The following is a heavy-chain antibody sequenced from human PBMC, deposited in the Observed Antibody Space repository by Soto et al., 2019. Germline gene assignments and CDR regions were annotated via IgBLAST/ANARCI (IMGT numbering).Heavy chain of an antibody. V-gene: IGHV1-18*04. CDR1: GYTFTSYG. Sequence: ASVKVSCKASGYTFTSYGISWVRQAPGQGLEWMGWISAYNGNTNYAQKLQGRVTMTTDTSTSTAYMELRSLRSDDTAVYYCARVFFHRYSYLLDSWGQETLFTVSS. D-gene: IGHD5-18*01. J-gene: IGHJ4*02. CDR2: ISAYNGNT. CDR3: ARVFFHRYSYLLDS.